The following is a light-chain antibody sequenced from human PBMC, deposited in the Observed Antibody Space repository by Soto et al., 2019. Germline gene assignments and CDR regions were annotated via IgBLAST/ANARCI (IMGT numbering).Light chain of an antibody. CDR3: QQYGSSPGT. V-gene: IGKV3-20*01. J-gene: IGKJ1*01. CDR2: ETS. Sequence: EIVLTQSPGTLSLSPGERATLSCRASQSVRDSHLAWYQQKPGQAPSLLIYETSSRATGIPDRFRGSGSGTEFALTITRVEPEDLAMYFCQQYGSSPGTFGQGTKVEI. CDR1: QSVRDSH.